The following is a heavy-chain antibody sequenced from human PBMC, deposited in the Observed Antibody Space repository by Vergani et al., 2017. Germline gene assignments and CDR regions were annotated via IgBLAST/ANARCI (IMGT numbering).Heavy chain of an antibody. V-gene: IGHV4-4*02. CDR1: GVSISSSNW. Sequence: QVQLQESGPGLVKPSGTLSLTCAVSGVSISSSNWWSWVRQPPGKGLEWIGEIYHSGRTNYNPSLKSPVTISVDKSKNQFSLKLSSVTAADTAVYYCARFLTGTTIYYDYGMDVWGQGTTVTVSS. CDR2: IYHSGRT. CDR3: ARFLTGTTIYYDYGMDV. D-gene: IGHD1-20*01. J-gene: IGHJ6*02.